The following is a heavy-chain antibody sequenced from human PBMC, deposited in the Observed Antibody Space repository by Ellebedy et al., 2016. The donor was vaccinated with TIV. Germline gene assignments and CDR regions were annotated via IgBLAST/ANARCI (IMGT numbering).Heavy chain of an antibody. V-gene: IGHV4-61*08. J-gene: IGHJ6*02. CDR3: ARYTAGGGGWGV. D-gene: IGHD2-8*02. Sequence: MPSETLSLTCTVSGGSITTGGPTITDHWSWIRQPPGKGLEWIGNDGGSTFYNPSLRSRVTVSVDPSNNQFPLKLTSVTAADTALYYCARYTAGGGGWGVWGQGTTVTVSS. CDR2: DGGST. CDR1: GGSITTGGPTITDH.